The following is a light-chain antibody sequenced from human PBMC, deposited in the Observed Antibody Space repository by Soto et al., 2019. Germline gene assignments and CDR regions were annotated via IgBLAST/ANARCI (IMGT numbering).Light chain of an antibody. Sequence: QSALPQPASVSGSPGQSITISCTGNSSDVGSYNYVAWYQQFPGKTPKLMMYEVRNRPSGVSSRFSGSRYGNTASLTISGLQAEDEADYYCISYTGSDTSYVFGTGTKLTVL. CDR2: EVR. V-gene: IGLV2-14*01. CDR3: ISYTGSDTSYV. CDR1: SSDVGSYNY. J-gene: IGLJ1*01.